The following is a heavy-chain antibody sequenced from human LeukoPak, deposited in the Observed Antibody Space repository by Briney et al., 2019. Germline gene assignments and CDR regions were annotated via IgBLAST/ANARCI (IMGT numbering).Heavy chain of an antibody. D-gene: IGHD1-26*01. J-gene: IGHJ4*02. CDR1: GFTFSSYA. V-gene: IGHV3-30-3*01. Sequence: GGSLRLSCAASGFTFSSYAMHWVRQAPGKGLEWVAVISYDGSNEYYADSVKGRFTISGDNSKNTLYLQMNSLRAEDTAVYYCARGGAFDYWGQGTLVTVSS. CDR2: ISYDGSNE. CDR3: ARGGAFDY.